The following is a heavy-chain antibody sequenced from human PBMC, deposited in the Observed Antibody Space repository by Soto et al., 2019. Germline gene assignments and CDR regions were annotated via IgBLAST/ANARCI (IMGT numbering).Heavy chain of an antibody. Sequence: QVQLVESGGGVVQPGRSLRLSCAASGFTFSSYGMHWVRQAPGKGLEWVAVISYDGSNKYYADSVKGRFTISRDNSKNTLYLQMNSLRAEATAVSYCAKEGYDILTGPKGYFDYWGQGTLVTVSS. CDR3: AKEGYDILTGPKGYFDY. V-gene: IGHV3-30*18. CDR1: GFTFSSYG. D-gene: IGHD3-9*01. CDR2: ISYDGSNK. J-gene: IGHJ4*02.